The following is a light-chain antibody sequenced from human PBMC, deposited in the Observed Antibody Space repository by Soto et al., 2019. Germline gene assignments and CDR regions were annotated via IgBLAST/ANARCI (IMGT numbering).Light chain of an antibody. J-gene: IGKJ3*01. CDR2: GAS. V-gene: IGKV1-8*01. CDR1: QGISSY. Sequence: AIRMTQSPSSFSASTGDRVTITCRASQGISSYLAWYQQKPGKAPRLLMHGASTLQSGVPSRFSGRGSGTDFTLTINRLQSEDFATYYCQQYYNYPFTFGPGTKVDIK. CDR3: QQYYNYPFT.